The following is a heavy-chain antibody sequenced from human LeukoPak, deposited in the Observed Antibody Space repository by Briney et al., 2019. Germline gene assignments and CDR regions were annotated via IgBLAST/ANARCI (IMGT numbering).Heavy chain of an antibody. V-gene: IGHV3-43*02. J-gene: IGHJ4*02. CDR2: LCGVGGST. D-gene: IGHD3-10*01. Sequence: GGSLRLSCADSGFTFDEYVMRWVRHTPGEGLEWVSLLCGVGGSTYYADSVRGRFTLSRDNTKNTHYLYMKRLRKENTALYNSVKDMWRFGELDYDYWGQGTLVTVSS. CDR1: GFTFDEYV. CDR3: VKDMWRFGELDYDY.